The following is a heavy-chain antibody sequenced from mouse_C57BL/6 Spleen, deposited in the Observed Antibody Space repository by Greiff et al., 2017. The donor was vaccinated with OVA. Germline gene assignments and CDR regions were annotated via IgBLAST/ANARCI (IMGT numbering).Heavy chain of an antibody. Sequence: EVQLQESGPGLVKPSQSLSLTCSVTGYSITSGYYWNWIRQFPGNKLEWMGYISYDGSNNYNPSLKNRISITRDTSKNQFFLKLNSVTTEDTATYYCAREGDSSGHFDYWGQGTTLTVSS. J-gene: IGHJ2*01. CDR1: GYSITSGYY. D-gene: IGHD3-2*02. V-gene: IGHV3-6*01. CDR3: AREGDSSGHFDY. CDR2: ISYDGSN.